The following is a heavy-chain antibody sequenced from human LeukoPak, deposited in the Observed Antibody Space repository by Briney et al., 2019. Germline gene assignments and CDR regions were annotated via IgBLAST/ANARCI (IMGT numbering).Heavy chain of an antibody. J-gene: IGHJ3*02. Sequence: SQTLSLTCALSGDSLSFNSDVWNWIRQSPSRGLEWLVRAYYRSKWLFDYAVSVKSRLTINPDTRKNKFSLKRTFVPPEDPGVYYCVRDANWVLVALEIWGQGKRVP. V-gene: IGHV6-1*01. CDR3: VRDANWVLVALEI. CDR2: AYYRSKWLF. D-gene: IGHD7-27*01. CDR1: GDSLSFNSDV.